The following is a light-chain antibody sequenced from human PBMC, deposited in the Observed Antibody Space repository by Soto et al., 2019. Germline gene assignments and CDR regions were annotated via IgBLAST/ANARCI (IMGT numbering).Light chain of an antibody. Sequence: QSVLTQPASVSGSPGQSITISCTGTSSDVGGYNYVSWYQQHPGKAPKLMIYDVSNRPSGVSNRFSGSKSGNTASLTISGLQAEDEADYYCSSYTSSRTLSLYDFGTGTEVTVL. CDR3: SSYTSSRTLSLYD. J-gene: IGLJ1*01. CDR2: DVS. CDR1: SSDVGGYNY. V-gene: IGLV2-14*01.